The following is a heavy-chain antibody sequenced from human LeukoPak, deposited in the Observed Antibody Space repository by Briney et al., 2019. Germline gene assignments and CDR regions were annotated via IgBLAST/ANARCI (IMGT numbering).Heavy chain of an antibody. CDR3: ARDRSGIAAAGTWFDP. J-gene: IGHJ5*02. CDR2: IYYSGDT. Sequence: SGPALVKPTQTLTLTCTFSGFSLRTSGMCVSWIRQPPGKGLEWIGYIYYSGDTNYNPSLQSRVTVSVDTSKNQFSLKLSSVTAADTAVYYCARDRSGIAAAGTWFDPWGQGTLVTVSS. D-gene: IGHD6-13*01. CDR1: GFSLRTSGMC. V-gene: IGHV4-61*08.